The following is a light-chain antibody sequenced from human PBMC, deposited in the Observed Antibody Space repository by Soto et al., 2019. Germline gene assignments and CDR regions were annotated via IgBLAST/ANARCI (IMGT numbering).Light chain of an antibody. Sequence: AIRMTQSPSSLSASTGDRVTITCRASQGISSYLAWYQQKPGKAPKLLIYAASTLQSGVPSRFSGSGSGTDFTLTNSCLQSEDFATYYCQQYYSYLRTFGQGTKVDIK. CDR1: QGISSY. V-gene: IGKV1-8*01. CDR2: AAS. J-gene: IGKJ1*01. CDR3: QQYYSYLRT.